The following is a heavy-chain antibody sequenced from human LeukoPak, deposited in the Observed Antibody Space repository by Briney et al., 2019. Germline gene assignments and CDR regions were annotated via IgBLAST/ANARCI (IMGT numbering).Heavy chain of an antibody. V-gene: IGHV3-23*01. CDR1: GFTFRTYA. D-gene: IGHD3-16*01. CDR3: ANEIRPNDY. J-gene: IGHJ4*02. CDR2: IAFTSSST. Sequence: PGGSLRLSCAASGFTFRTYAMTWVRQAPGKGLEWVSTIAFTSSSTYYADSVKGRFTISRDNSKNTLYLQMTSLRVEDTALYYCANEIRPNDYWGQGTLVSVSS.